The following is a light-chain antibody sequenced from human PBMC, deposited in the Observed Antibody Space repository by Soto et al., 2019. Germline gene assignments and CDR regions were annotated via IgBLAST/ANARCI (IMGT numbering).Light chain of an antibody. CDR3: AAWDDSLSGVV. CDR2: RND. Sequence: QSVLTQPPSASGTPGQRVTISCSGSSSNIGSNYVYWYQQLPGTAPKLLIYRNDQRPSGVPDRFSGSKPGTSASLAISGLRSDDEADYYCAAWDDSLSGVVFGGGTQLTVL. CDR1: SSNIGSNY. V-gene: IGLV1-47*01. J-gene: IGLJ3*02.